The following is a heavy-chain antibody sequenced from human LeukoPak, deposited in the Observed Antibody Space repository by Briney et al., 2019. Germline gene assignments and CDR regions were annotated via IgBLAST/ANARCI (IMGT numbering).Heavy chain of an antibody. CDR1: GGSISSYY. Sequence: PSETLSLTCTVSGGSISSYYWSWIRQPPGKGLEWIGYIYYSGSTNYNPSLKSRVTISVDTSKNQFSLKLSSVTAADTAVYYCARRQGYVDAFDIWGQGTMVTVSS. CDR3: ARRQGYVDAFDI. J-gene: IGHJ3*02. D-gene: IGHD5-12*01. V-gene: IGHV4-59*01. CDR2: IYYSGST.